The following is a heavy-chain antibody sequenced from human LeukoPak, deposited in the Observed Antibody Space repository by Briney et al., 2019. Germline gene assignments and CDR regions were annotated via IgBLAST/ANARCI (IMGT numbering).Heavy chain of an antibody. V-gene: IGHV4-39*01. D-gene: IGHD5-24*01. J-gene: IGHJ4*02. CDR2: IYYSGST. CDR1: GGSIRSTNW. Sequence: SETLSLTCGVSGGSIRSTNWWSWVRQPPGQGLEWIGSIYYSGSTYYNPSLKSRVTISVDTSKNQFSLKLSSVTAADTAVYYCARTEMATALYYFDYWGQGTLVTVSS. CDR3: ARTEMATALYYFDY.